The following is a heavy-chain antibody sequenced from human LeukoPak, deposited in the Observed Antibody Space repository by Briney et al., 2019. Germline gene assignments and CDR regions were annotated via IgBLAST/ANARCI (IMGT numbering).Heavy chain of an antibody. V-gene: IGHV3-66*01. CDR3: ARDRGTQPLWAFDI. J-gene: IGHJ3*02. CDR1: GFTVTSNF. Sequence: GGSLRLSCAVSGFTVTSNFMSWVRQAPGKGLEWVSVLYPGGSTYYADSVKGRFTISRDNSKNTLYLQMNSLRAEDTAVYYCARDRGTQPLWAFDIWGQGTMVTVSS. CDR2: LYPGGST. D-gene: IGHD3-16*01.